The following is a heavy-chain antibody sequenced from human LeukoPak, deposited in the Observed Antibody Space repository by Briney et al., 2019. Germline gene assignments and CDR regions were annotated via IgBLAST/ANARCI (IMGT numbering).Heavy chain of an antibody. CDR1: GGSISSSSYY. CDR2: IYYSGST. V-gene: IGHV4-39*01. CDR3: SRFQFFGSGHP. Sequence: PSETLSLTCTVSGGSISSSSYYWGWIRQPPGKGLEWVGSIYYSGSTYYNPSLKRRVTISVDTSKNQFSLKLSSVPAAHTAVYFCSRFQFFGSGHPWGQGPLLPLSS. J-gene: IGHJ5*02. D-gene: IGHD3-10*01.